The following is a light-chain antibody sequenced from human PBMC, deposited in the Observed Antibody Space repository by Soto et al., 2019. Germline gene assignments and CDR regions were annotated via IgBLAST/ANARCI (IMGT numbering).Light chain of an antibody. Sequence: DIQMTQSPSSLSASVEDRVIITCRASQSISNHLNWYQQKPGKAPKLLIFAASSLQSGVPSRFSGSGSGTEFSLTISSLQPDDFATYFCQHNNGYSWTFGQGTKVDI. CDR3: QHNNGYSWT. V-gene: IGKV1-39*01. CDR1: QSISNH. J-gene: IGKJ1*01. CDR2: AAS.